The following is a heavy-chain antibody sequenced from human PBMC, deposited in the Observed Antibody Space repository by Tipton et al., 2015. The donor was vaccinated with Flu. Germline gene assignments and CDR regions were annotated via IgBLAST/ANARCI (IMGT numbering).Heavy chain of an antibody. J-gene: IGHJ3*02. CDR1: GDSIRSDYY. V-gene: IGHV4-38-2*02. Sequence: TLSLTCTISGDSIRSDYYWGWIRQPPGKGLEWIGNIFHTESTYHNPSLKSRVTISINTSKNQFSLKVLSVTAADTAVYYCARVRSRWFGESDAFDIWGQGTRVTVSS. CDR3: ARVRSRWFGESDAFDI. CDR2: IFHTEST. D-gene: IGHD3-10*01.